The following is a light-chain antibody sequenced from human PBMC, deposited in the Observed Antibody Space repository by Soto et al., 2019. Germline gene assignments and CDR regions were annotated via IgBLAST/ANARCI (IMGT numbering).Light chain of an antibody. CDR1: SSNIGAGYD. CDR2: GNS. Sequence: QSVLTQPPSVSGAPGQMVTISCTGSSSNIGAGYDVHWYQQLPGTAPKLLIYGNSNRPSGVPDRFSGSKSGTSASLATTGLQAEDEADYYCQSYDSSLSGPFYVFGTGTKVTVL. V-gene: IGLV1-40*01. J-gene: IGLJ1*01. CDR3: QSYDSSLSGPFYV.